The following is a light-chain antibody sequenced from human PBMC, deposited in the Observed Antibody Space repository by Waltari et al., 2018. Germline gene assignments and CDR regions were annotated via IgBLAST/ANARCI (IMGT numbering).Light chain of an antibody. Sequence: QSVLTQPPSASGTPGPGVTISCSGRSSNIGRNSVNWYQQLPGTAPKLLIFSDNQRPSGVPDRFSGSKSGNSASLAISGLQSDDEAHYYCAAWDDSLNSVLFGGGTKLTVL. CDR2: SDN. CDR3: AAWDDSLNSVL. V-gene: IGLV1-44*01. CDR1: SSNIGRNS. J-gene: IGLJ2*01.